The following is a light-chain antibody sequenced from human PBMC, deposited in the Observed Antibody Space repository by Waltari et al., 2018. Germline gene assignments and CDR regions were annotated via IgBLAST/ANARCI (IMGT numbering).Light chain of an antibody. Sequence: EIVLTQSPGTLSLSPGERATLSCRASQSVGRYLAWYQQKPGQAPSLLIYGASTRATGIPDSFSGSGSGTDFSLIISRLEPEDFAVYFCQKYEALPATFGQGTKVEIK. CDR1: QSVGRY. J-gene: IGKJ1*01. V-gene: IGKV3-20*01. CDR3: QKYEALPAT. CDR2: GAS.